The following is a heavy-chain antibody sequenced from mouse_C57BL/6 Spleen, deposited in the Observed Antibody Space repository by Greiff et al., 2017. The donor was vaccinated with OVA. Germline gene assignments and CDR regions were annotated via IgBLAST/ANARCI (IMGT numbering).Heavy chain of an antibody. J-gene: IGHJ3*01. CDR3: ARDPSYSNYAFAY. V-gene: IGHV3-6*01. D-gene: IGHD2-5*01. Sequence: VQLQQSGPGLVKPSQSLSLTCSVTGYSITSGYYWNWIRQFPGNKLEWMGYISYDGSNNYNPSLKNRISITRDTSKNQFFLKLNSVTTEDTATYYCARDPSYSNYAFAYWGQGTLVTVSA. CDR1: GYSITSGYY. CDR2: ISYDGSN.